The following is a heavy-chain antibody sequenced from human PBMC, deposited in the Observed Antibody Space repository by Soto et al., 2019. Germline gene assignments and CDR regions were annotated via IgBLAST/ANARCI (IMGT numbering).Heavy chain of an antibody. CDR1: GGSISSYY. D-gene: IGHD3-10*02. CDR2: IFYSGST. Sequence: QVQLQESAPGLVTPSETLSLPCTVPGGSISSYYWSWIRQPPGKGLEWIGFIFYSGSTSYNPALNSRVTISIDTSEYQFSLTLNSVTAADTAVYYCASMIGDPVLSFDSWGQGNLVAVSS. J-gene: IGHJ5*01. CDR3: ASMIGDPVLSFDS. V-gene: IGHV4-59*01.